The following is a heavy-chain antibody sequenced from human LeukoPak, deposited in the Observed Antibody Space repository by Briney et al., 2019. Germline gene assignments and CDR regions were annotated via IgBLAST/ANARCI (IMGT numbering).Heavy chain of an antibody. CDR1: GFIASSNY. J-gene: IGHJ6*02. CDR3: ASPLPDYCSSTSCYINDHYYYYGMDV. V-gene: IGHV3-53*05. D-gene: IGHD2-2*02. Sequence: GGSLSLSCAASGFIASSNYMSWVRQVPGKGLEWVSIIHSGGSTYYADSVKGRFTISRDNSKNTLYLQMNSLRAEDTAVYYCASPLPDYCSSTSCYINDHYYYYGMDVSGQGTTVTVSS. CDR2: IHSGGST.